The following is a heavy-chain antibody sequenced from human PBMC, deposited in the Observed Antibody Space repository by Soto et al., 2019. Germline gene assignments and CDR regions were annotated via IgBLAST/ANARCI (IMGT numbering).Heavy chain of an antibody. Sequence: GGSLRLSCAASGFTFSSYVMSWVRQAPGKGLEWVSGITGSGMTTYYVDSVKGRFTISRDNAKNSLYLQMNSLRDEDTAVYYCATTVVTQGYYYYGMDVWGQGTTVTVSS. CDR1: GFTFSSYV. V-gene: IGHV3-48*02. D-gene: IGHD4-17*01. J-gene: IGHJ6*02. CDR3: ATTVVTQGYYYYGMDV. CDR2: ITGSGMTT.